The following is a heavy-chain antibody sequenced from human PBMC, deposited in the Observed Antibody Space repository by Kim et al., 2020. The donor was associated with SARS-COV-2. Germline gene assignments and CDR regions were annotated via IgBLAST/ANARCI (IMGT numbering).Heavy chain of an antibody. D-gene: IGHD3-16*02. Sequence: GGSLRLSCAASGFTFSNAWMSWVRQAPGKGLEWVGRIKSKTDGGTTDYAAPVKGRFTISRDDSKNTLYLQMNILKTEDTAVYYCTTDRSYDYVWGSYRYPDYWGQGTLVTVSS. CDR3: TTDRSYDYVWGSYRYPDY. CDR1: GFTFSNAW. V-gene: IGHV3-15*01. CDR2: IKSKTDGGTT. J-gene: IGHJ4*02.